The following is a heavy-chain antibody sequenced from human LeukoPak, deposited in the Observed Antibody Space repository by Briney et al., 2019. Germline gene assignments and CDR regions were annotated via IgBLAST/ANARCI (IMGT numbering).Heavy chain of an antibody. J-gene: IGHJ4*02. V-gene: IGHV3-48*03. CDR3: ARGLRNTILGGDYY. CDR1: GFTFSSYD. Sequence: PGGSLRLSCAASGFTFSSYDMKWVRQAPGKGLECVSHISGSGSNICYADSVKGRFTISRDNAKNSLYLPMNSLRAEDTAVYYCARGLRNTILGGDYYWGQGTLVTVYS. CDR2: ISGSGSNI. D-gene: IGHD3-3*01.